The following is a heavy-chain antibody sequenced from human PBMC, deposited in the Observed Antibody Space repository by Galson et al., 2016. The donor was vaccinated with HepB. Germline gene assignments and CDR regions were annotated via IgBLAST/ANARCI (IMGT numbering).Heavy chain of an antibody. CDR1: GITFRDHY. CDR3: ATGSNYVTVPGSFEF. J-gene: IGHJ3*01. D-gene: IGHD3-10*01. V-gene: IGHV3-11*01. Sequence: SLRLSCAASGITFRDHYMSWIRQVPGKGLEWIAYISNTGNTIYYADSVKGRFTISRDNAKNSVFLQMNSLRADGTAPYYCATGSNYVTVPGSFEFWGQGTLVTVSS. CDR2: ISNTGNTI.